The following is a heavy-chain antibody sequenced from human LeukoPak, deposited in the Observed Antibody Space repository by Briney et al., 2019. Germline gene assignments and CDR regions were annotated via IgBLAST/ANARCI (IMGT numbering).Heavy chain of an antibody. CDR2: IGGTGGNI. CDR3: VRDNYSYRLDV. J-gene: IGHJ4*02. Sequence: GSLRLSCAASGLSFSSYAMYWVRQAPGKGLEWVSAIGGTGGNIFYTDSVKGRFTISRDNSKNTLYLHMNSLRAEDTAIYYCVRDNYSYRLDVWGQGTLVTVSS. CDR1: GLSFSSYA. V-gene: IGHV3-23*01. D-gene: IGHD2-21*01.